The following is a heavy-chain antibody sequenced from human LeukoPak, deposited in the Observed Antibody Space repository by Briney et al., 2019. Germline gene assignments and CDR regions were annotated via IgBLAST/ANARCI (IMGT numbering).Heavy chain of an antibody. CDR1: GYTFTSYG. V-gene: IGHV1-18*01. D-gene: IGHD2-21*02. CDR2: ISAYNGNT. CDR3: ARTEAYCGGDCYFNPYNWFDP. Sequence: GASVKVSCKASGYTFTSYGISWVRQAPGQGLEWMGWISAYNGNTNYAQKLQGRVTMTTDTSTSTAYMELRSLRSEDTAVYYCARTEAYCGGDCYFNPYNWFDPWGQGTLVTVSS. J-gene: IGHJ5*02.